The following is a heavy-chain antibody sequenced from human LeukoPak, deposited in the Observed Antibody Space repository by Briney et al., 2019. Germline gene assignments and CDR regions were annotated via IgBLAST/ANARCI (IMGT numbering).Heavy chain of an antibody. J-gene: IGHJ4*02. V-gene: IGHV3-48*03. CDR3: ARDKSRGFDSSGYRD. D-gene: IGHD3-22*01. CDR2: ISSSGSTI. Sequence: GGSLRLSCAASGFTFSSYEMNWVRQAPGKGLEWASYISSSGSTIYYADSVKGRFTISRDNAKNSLYLQMNSLRAEDTAVYYCARDKSRGFDSSGYRDWGQGTLVTVSS. CDR1: GFTFSSYE.